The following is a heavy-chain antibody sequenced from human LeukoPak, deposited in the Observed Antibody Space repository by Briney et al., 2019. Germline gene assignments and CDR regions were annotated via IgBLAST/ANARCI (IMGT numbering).Heavy chain of an antibody. CDR1: GFTFSDYY. V-gene: IGHV3-11*05. Sequence: GGSLRLSCAASGFTFSDYYMSWIRQAPGKGLEWISYISSSSSYTNYVDSVQGRFTISRDNAKSSLYLQMNSLRAEDTAVYYCARVVSVSSYYCDCWGQGTLVTVSS. J-gene: IGHJ4*02. CDR3: ARVVSVSSYYCDC. CDR2: ISSSSSYT. D-gene: IGHD5/OR15-5a*01.